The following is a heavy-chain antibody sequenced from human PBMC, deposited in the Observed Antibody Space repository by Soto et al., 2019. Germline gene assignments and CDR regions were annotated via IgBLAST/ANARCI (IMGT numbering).Heavy chain of an antibody. CDR1: GGSISSGGYS. V-gene: IGHV4-30-2*01. J-gene: IGHJ4*02. CDR2: IYHSGST. CDR3: ARTRGNWKLRTEETSVGFDY. Sequence: PSETLSLTCAVSGGSISSGGYSWSWIRQPPGKGLEWIGYIYHSGSTYYNPSLKSRVTIAVDRSKNQFTQKLSYVTAADTAVYYWARTRGNWKLRTEETSVGFDYWGQGTLVTVSS. D-gene: IGHD1-1*01.